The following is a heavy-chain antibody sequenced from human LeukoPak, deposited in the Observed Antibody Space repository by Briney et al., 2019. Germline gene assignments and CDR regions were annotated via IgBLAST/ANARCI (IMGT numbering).Heavy chain of an antibody. CDR1: GGSISSSSYY. J-gene: IGHJ4*02. V-gene: IGHV4-39*01. Sequence: KASETLSLACTVSGGSISSSSYYWGWIRQPPGKGLEWIGSIYYSGSTYYNPSLKSRVTISVDTSKNQFSLKLSSVTAADTAVYYCARHEPSSGYYSEFDYWGQGTLVTVSS. CDR3: ARHEPSSGYYSEFDY. D-gene: IGHD3-22*01. CDR2: IYYSGST.